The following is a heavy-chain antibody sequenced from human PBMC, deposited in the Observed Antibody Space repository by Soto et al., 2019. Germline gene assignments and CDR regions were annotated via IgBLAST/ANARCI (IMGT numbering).Heavy chain of an antibody. CDR1: GFTVSSNY. D-gene: IGHD6-13*01. Sequence: EVQLVESGGGLVQPGGSLRLSCAASGFTVSSNYMSWVRQAPGTGLEWVSVIYSGGSTYYADSVKGRFTISRDNSKNTLYLQMNSLRAEDTAVYYCARDQPGIAAAGYWGQGTLVTVSS. CDR3: ARDQPGIAAAGY. CDR2: IYSGGST. J-gene: IGHJ4*02. V-gene: IGHV3-66*01.